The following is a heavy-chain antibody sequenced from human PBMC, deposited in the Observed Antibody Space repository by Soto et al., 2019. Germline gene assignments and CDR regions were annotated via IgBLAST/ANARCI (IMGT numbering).Heavy chain of an antibody. CDR2: IRSKANSYAT. CDR1: GFTFSGSA. Sequence: AGSLRLSCAASGFTFSGSAMHWVRQASGKGLEWVGRIRSKANSYATAYAASVKGRFTISRDDSKNTAYLQMNSLKTEDTAVYYCTRLPDIVVVPAAPSYYYYYMDVWGKGTTVTVSS. J-gene: IGHJ6*03. D-gene: IGHD2-2*01. V-gene: IGHV3-73*01. CDR3: TRLPDIVVVPAAPSYYYYYMDV.